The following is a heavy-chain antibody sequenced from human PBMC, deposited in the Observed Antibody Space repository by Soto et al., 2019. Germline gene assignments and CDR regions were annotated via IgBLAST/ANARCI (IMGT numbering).Heavy chain of an antibody. D-gene: IGHD5-18*01. CDR3: ARSIQPFADYYYGMDV. J-gene: IGHJ6*02. CDR2: ISYDGSNK. V-gene: IGHV3-30-3*01. Sequence: QVQLVESGGGVVQPGRSLRLSCAASGFTFSSYAMHWVRQAPGKGLEWVAVISYDGSNKYYADSVKGRFTISRDNSKNTLDLQMNSLRAEDTAVYYCARSIQPFADYYYGMDVWGQGTTVTVSS. CDR1: GFTFSSYA.